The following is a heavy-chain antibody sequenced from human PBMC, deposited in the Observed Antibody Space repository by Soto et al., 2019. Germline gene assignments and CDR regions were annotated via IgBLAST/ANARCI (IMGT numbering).Heavy chain of an antibody. CDR3: AAVVRELHFDH. Sequence: QMQLVQSGPEVKKPGTSVKVSCKASGFTFTSSAMQWVRQARGQRLEWIGWIVGGSGNTNYAQKVQERVTIPRYISTSTAYMELSSLLSGDRAVNYWAAVVRELHFDHWGPGTLVTVSS. CDR2: IVGGSGNT. CDR1: GFTFTSSA. J-gene: IGHJ4*02. D-gene: IGHD1-26*01. V-gene: IGHV1-58*02.